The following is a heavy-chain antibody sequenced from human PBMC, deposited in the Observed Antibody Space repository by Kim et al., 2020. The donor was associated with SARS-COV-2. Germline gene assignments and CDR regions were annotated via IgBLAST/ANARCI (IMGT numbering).Heavy chain of an antibody. CDR1: GFTFRSYA. D-gene: IGHD3-10*01. Sequence: GGSLRLSCAASGFTFRSYAMSWVRQAPGKGLEWVTAISGSGSGTYYADSVKGRFTISRDNSKNTLYLQMNSLRAEDTALYYCAKDIYGRGWGQGTLVTVSS. V-gene: IGHV3-23*01. J-gene: IGHJ4*02. CDR2: ISGSGSGT. CDR3: AKDIYGRG.